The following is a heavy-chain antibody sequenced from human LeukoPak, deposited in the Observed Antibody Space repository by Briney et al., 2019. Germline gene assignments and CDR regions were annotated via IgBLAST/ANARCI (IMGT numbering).Heavy chain of an antibody. CDR3: ARGGRDSSRLLLDY. CDR1: GFTFSSYA. J-gene: IGHJ4*02. CDR2: ISGSGGST. Sequence: PGGSLRLSCAASGFTFSSYAMSWVRQAPGKGLEWVSAISGSGGSTYYADSVKGRFTISRDNSKNTLYLQMNSLRAEDTAVYYCARGGRDSSRLLLDYWGQGTLVTVSS. D-gene: IGHD6-19*01. V-gene: IGHV3-23*01.